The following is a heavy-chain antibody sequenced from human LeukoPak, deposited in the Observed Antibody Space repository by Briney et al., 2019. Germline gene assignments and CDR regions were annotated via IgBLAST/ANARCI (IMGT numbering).Heavy chain of an antibody. CDR3: VRETVAGTFDY. V-gene: IGHV3-11*01. Sequence: GGSLRPSCAASGFTFSSYWMSWIRQAPGKGLEWLSDIGSPDNIISYTASLQGRFTISRDSPKNSLYLQMNSLRAENTAVYYCVRETVAGTFDYWGQGTLVTVSS. J-gene: IGHJ4*02. CDR1: GFTFSSYW. CDR2: IGSPDNII. D-gene: IGHD6-19*01.